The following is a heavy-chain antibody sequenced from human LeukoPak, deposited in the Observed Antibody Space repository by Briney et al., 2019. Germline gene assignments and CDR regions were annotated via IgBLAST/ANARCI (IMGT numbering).Heavy chain of an antibody. D-gene: IGHD4-23*01. Sequence: ASVKVSCKAAGYTFTSYYMHWVRQAPGQGLEWMGIINPSGGRTSYAQKFQGRVTMTRDTSTSTVYMELSSLRSEDTAVYYCARGWTTVVGFDYWGQGTLVTVSS. V-gene: IGHV1-46*01. CDR2: INPSGGRT. CDR1: GYTFTSYY. CDR3: ARGWTTVVGFDY. J-gene: IGHJ4*02.